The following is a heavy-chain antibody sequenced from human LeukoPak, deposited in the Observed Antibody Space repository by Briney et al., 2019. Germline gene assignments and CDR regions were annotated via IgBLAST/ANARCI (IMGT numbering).Heavy chain of an antibody. CDR2: ISSSSSYI. Sequence: PGGSLRLSCAASGFTFSSYSMNWVRQAPGKGLEWVSSISSSSSYIYYADSVKGRFTISRDNAKNSLYLQMNSLRAEDTAVYYCARDTGDMYYFDYRGQGTLVTVSS. CDR3: ARDTGDMYYFDY. D-gene: IGHD7-27*01. CDR1: GFTFSSYS. V-gene: IGHV3-21*01. J-gene: IGHJ4*02.